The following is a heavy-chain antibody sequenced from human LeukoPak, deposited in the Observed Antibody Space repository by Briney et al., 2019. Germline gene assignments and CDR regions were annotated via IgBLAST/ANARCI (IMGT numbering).Heavy chain of an antibody. J-gene: IGHJ4*02. CDR2: ISGSGGST. CDR1: GFTFSSYA. Sequence: GGSLRLSCAASGFTFSSYAMSWVRQAPGKGLEWVSAISGSGGSTYYADFVKGRFTISRDNSKNTLYLQMNSLRAEDTAVYYCAKDPSGYYYDSSGYLLPDYWGQGTLVTVSS. V-gene: IGHV3-23*01. CDR3: AKDPSGYYYDSSGYLLPDY. D-gene: IGHD3-22*01.